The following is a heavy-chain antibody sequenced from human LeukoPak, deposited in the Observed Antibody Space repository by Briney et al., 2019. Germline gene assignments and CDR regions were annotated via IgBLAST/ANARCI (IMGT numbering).Heavy chain of an antibody. CDR2: IYPGDSDT. V-gene: IGHV5-51*01. D-gene: IGHD4-17*01. CDR1: GYSFTSYW. J-gene: IGHJ4*02. CDR3: ARRWNTVTEYYFDY. Sequence: GESLKISCKGSGYSFTSYWIGWVRQMPGKGLEWMGIIYPGDSDTRYSPSFPGQVTISADKSISTAYLQGSSLKASDTAMYYCARRWNTVTEYYFDYWGQGTLVTVSS.